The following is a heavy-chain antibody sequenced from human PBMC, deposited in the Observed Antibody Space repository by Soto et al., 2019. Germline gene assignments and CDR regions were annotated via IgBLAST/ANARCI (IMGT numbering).Heavy chain of an antibody. J-gene: IGHJ5*02. D-gene: IGHD1-26*01. CDR2: IFYSGTT. CDR1: GGAISDARFY. Sequence: QLQLQESGPGLVKPSETLSLTCSLSGGAISDARFYWGWIRLTPGQGLEWLGSIFYSGTTFFNPALQSRVTISVDTSENQVSLTLSAVTAADTALYFCARQKWEQPKWFDPWGQGTLVTVSS. V-gene: IGHV4-39*01. CDR3: ARQKWEQPKWFDP.